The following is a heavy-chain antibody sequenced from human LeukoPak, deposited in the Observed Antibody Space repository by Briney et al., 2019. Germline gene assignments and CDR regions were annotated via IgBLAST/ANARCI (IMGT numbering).Heavy chain of an antibody. D-gene: IGHD3-16*02. Sequence: EGSLRLSCAASGFTFSSYAMSWVRQAPGKGLEWVSAISGSGGSAYYADSVKGRFTISRDNSKNTLYLQMNSLRAEDTAVYYCAKVLYYSSPYYFDYWGQGTLVTVSS. CDR1: GFTFSSYA. CDR2: ISGSGGSA. CDR3: AKVLYYSSPYYFDY. V-gene: IGHV3-23*01. J-gene: IGHJ4*02.